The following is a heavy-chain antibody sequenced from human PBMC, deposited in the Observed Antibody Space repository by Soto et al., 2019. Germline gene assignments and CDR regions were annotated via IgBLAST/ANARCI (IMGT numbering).Heavy chain of an antibody. Sequence: QVQLQQWGAGLLKPSETLSLTCAVYGGSFSGYYWSWIRQPPGKGLECIGEINHSGSTNYNPSLKSRVTISVDTSKNQFSLKLSSVTAADTAVYYCARGRYYDFWSGSGNWFDPWGQGTLVTVSS. V-gene: IGHV4-34*01. J-gene: IGHJ5*02. CDR1: GGSFSGYY. CDR2: INHSGST. CDR3: ARGRYYDFWSGSGNWFDP. D-gene: IGHD3-3*01.